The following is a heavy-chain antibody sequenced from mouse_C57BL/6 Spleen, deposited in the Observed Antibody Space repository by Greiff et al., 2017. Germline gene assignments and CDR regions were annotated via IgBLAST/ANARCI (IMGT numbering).Heavy chain of an antibody. CDR2: IYPGSGST. Sequence: QVQLQQPGAELVKPGASVKMSCKASGYTFTSYWITWVKQRPGQGLEWIGDIYPGSGSTNYNEKFKSKATLTVDTSSSTAYMQLSSLTSEDSAVYYCARSGDGSSYVPPMDYWGQGTSVTVSS. D-gene: IGHD1-1*01. CDR1: GYTFTSYW. CDR3: ARSGDGSSYVPPMDY. J-gene: IGHJ4*01. V-gene: IGHV1-55*01.